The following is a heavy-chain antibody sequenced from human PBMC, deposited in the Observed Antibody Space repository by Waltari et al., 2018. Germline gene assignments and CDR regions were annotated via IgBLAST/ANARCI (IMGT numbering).Heavy chain of an antibody. Sequence: QVQLVPSGAEVKKPGASVKVYCKASGYTFTGYYMHWVRQAPGQGLEWMGRINPNSGGTNYAQKFQGRVTMTRDTSISTAYMELSRLRSDDTAVYYCARLDEQQLVPMNYYYYYMDVWGKGTTVTVSS. CDR1: GYTFTGYY. CDR3: ARLDEQQLVPMNYYYYYMDV. CDR2: INPNSGGT. J-gene: IGHJ6*03. V-gene: IGHV1-2*06. D-gene: IGHD6-13*01.